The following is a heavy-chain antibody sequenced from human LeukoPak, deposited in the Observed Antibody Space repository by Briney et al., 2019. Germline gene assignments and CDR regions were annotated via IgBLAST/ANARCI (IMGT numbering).Heavy chain of an antibody. CDR1: GDSVSSNSAA. J-gene: IGHJ5*02. Sequence: SQTLSLTCAISGDSVSSNSAAWNWIRQSPSRGLEWLGRTYYRSKWYNDYAVSVKSRITINPDTSKNQFSLQLNSVTPEDTAVYYRARGGYYDFWSGYSNWFDPWGQGTLVTVSS. D-gene: IGHD3-3*01. CDR3: ARGGYYDFWSGYSNWFDP. CDR2: TYYRSKWYN. V-gene: IGHV6-1*01.